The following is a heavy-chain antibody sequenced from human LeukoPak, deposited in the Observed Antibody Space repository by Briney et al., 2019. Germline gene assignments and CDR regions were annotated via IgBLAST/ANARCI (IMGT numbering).Heavy chain of an antibody. CDR1: GYTFTGYY. V-gene: IGHV1-2*06. J-gene: IGHJ4*02. D-gene: IGHD6-19*01. Sequence: ASVKVSFKASGYTFTGYYMHWVRQAPGQGLEWMGRINPNSGGANYAQKFPGRVSMARDTSISTAYMELSRLRFNDTAVYYCARDHGYSSGWYNYWGQGTLVTISS. CDR3: ARDHGYSSGWYNY. CDR2: INPNSGGA.